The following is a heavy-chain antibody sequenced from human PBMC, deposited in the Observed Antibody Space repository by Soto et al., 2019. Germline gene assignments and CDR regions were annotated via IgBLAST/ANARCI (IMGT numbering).Heavy chain of an antibody. CDR2: INGGTGQT. Sequence: QVQVVQSGAEVKKPGASVKVSCKASGYTFSTYAMHWVRQAPGQSLEWMGWINGGTGQTKYSQRFQARVTIARDASASTAYMELSSLRSEDTAVYYCARGKGMEENYYYYGLDIWGQGTTVTVSS. D-gene: IGHD1-1*01. CDR3: ARGKGMEENYYYYGLDI. V-gene: IGHV1-3*01. J-gene: IGHJ6*02. CDR1: GYTFSTYA.